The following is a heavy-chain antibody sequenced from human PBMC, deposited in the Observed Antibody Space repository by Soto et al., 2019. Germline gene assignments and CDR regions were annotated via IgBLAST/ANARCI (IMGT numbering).Heavy chain of an antibody. J-gene: IGHJ3*02. CDR2: IWYDGSNK. D-gene: IGHD1-26*01. CDR3: ARDRGVGATHAFDI. V-gene: IGHV3-33*01. CDR1: GFTFSSYG. Sequence: LRLSCAASGFTFSSYGMHWVRQAPGKGLEWVAVIWYDGSNKYYADSVKGRFTISRDNSKNTLYLQMNSLRAEDTAVYYCARDRGVGATHAFDIWGQGTMVTVSS.